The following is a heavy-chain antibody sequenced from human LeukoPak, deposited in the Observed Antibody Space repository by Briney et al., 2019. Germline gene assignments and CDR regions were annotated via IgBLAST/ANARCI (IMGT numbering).Heavy chain of an antibody. V-gene: IGHV3-49*04. Sequence: GGSLRLSCAASGFIFSTYSMNWVRQAPGKGLEWVGFIRSKAYGGTTEYAASVKGRFTISRDDSKSIAYLQMNSLKTEDTAVYYCTRDRISVEVISLFDYWGQGTLVTVSS. CDR2: IRSKAYGGTT. CDR1: GFIFSTYS. J-gene: IGHJ4*02. D-gene: IGHD3-22*01. CDR3: TRDRISVEVISLFDY.